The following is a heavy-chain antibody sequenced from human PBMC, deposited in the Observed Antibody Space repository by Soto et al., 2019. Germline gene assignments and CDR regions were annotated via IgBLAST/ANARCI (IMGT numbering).Heavy chain of an antibody. Sequence: EVQLLESGGGLVQPGGSLRLSCAASGFTFSNYAVTWVRQAPGKGLEWVSTISGSGGSTYYADSEKGRFTISRDNSKNTLYLQMNSQRAEDTAVYYCAKDQGSSWYEIDYWGQGTLVTVSS. V-gene: IGHV3-23*01. D-gene: IGHD6-13*01. CDR1: GFTFSNYA. J-gene: IGHJ4*02. CDR2: ISGSGGST. CDR3: AKDQGSSWYEIDY.